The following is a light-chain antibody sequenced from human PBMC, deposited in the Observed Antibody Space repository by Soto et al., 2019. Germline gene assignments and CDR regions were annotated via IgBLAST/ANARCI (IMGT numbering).Light chain of an antibody. V-gene: IGKV1-12*01. J-gene: IGKJ4*01. CDR1: QGVNAW. CDR2: EAS. CDR3: QQANSFPLT. Sequence: DTQMTQSPSSVSASVGDRVTITCRASQGVNAWLAWYQKKPGKDPELLIYEASTLHSGVPSRFSGSGSGTDFTLTISSLQPEDFATYYCQQANSFPLTVGGGTKVEVQ.